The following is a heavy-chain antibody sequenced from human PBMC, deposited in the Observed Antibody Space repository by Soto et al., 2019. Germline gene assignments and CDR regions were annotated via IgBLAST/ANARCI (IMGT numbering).Heavy chain of an antibody. CDR2: ISSSSSTI. V-gene: IGHV3-48*02. J-gene: IGHJ4*02. D-gene: IGHD5-18*01. CDR1: GFTFSSYS. CDR3: ARDPWYSYGYSFDY. Sequence: SGGSLRLSCAASGFTFSSYSMNWVRQAPGKGLEWVSYISSSSSTIYYADSVKGRFTISRDNAKNSLYLQMNSLRDEDTAVYYCARDPWYSYGYSFDYWGQGTLVTVSS.